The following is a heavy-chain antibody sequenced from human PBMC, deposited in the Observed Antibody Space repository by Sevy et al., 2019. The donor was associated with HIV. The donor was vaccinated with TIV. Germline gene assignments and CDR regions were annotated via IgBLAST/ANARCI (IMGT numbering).Heavy chain of an antibody. J-gene: IGHJ4*02. CDR3: ARAPGLRYFDWLSPDY. Sequence: GESLKISCAASGFTFSSYSMNWVRQAPGKGLEWVSSISSSSSYIYYADSVKGRFTISRDNAKNSLYLQMNSLRAEDTAVYYCARAPGLRYFDWLSPDYWGQGTLVTVSS. D-gene: IGHD3-9*01. CDR2: ISSSSSYI. CDR1: GFTFSSYS. V-gene: IGHV3-21*01.